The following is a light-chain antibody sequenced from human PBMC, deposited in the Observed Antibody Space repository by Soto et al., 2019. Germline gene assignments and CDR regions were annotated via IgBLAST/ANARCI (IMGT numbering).Light chain of an antibody. J-gene: IGKJ3*01. CDR1: QSIGSY. V-gene: IGKV3-11*01. CDR3: QQRSNWPPLFT. CDR2: DAS. Sequence: EIVLTQSPATLSLSPGERATLSCRASQSIGSYLAWYQQKPGQAPRLLIYDASNRATGIPARFSGSGSGTDFTLTINSLEPEDFAVYYCQQRSNWPPLFTFGPGTKVDIK.